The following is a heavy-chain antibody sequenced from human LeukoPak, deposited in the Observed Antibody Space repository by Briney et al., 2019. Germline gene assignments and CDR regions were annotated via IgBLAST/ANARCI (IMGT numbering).Heavy chain of an antibody. CDR3: AKVRTSGYHRDALDV. CDR1: GFTFGAYA. J-gene: IGHJ3*01. V-gene: IGHV3-23*01. D-gene: IGHD3-22*01. Sequence: PGGSLRLSCAASGFTFGAYAMTWVRQAPGKGLEWVSGISGTGGGTYYADSVKGRLTISRDNSRNTLYLQMNSLRADDTAVYYCAKVRTSGYHRDALDVWGQGTLVTVSS. CDR2: ISGTGGGT.